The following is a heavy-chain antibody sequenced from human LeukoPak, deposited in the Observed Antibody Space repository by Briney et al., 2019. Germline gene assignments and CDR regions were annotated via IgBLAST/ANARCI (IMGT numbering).Heavy chain of an antibody. CDR3: ARGLRYFDPPPDY. V-gene: IGHV3-11*06. CDR2: ISSSSSYT. J-gene: IGHJ4*02. CDR1: GFTFSDYY. Sequence: PGGSLRLSCAASGFTFSDYYMSWIRQAPGKGLEWVSYISSSSSYTNYADSVKGRFTISRDNAKNSPYLQMNSLRAEDTAVYYCARGLRYFDPPPDYWGQGTLVTVSS. D-gene: IGHD3-9*01.